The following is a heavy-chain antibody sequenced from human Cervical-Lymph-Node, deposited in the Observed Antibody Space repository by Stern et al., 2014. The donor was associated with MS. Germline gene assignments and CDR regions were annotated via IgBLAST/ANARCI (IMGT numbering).Heavy chain of an antibody. CDR3: ARQGQLWLRNDYYYGMDV. Sequence: EVQLVQSGAEVKKPGESLKISCKVSGYSFGSYWIGWVGQMPGKGLEWVGIIYPGDSDTRYSPSFQGQVTISAEKSISTAYLQWSSLKASDTAMYYCARQGQLWLRNDYYYGMDVWGQGTTVTVSS. V-gene: IGHV5-51*01. D-gene: IGHD5-18*01. CDR1: GYSFGSYW. J-gene: IGHJ6*02. CDR2: IYPGDSDT.